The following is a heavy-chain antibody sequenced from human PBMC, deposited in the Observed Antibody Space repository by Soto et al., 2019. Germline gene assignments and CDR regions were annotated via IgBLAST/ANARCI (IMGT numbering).Heavy chain of an antibody. CDR2: ISSSSSTI. CDR3: AREGGDLTWFDP. D-gene: IGHD4-17*01. J-gene: IGHJ5*02. Sequence: EVQLVESGGGLVQPGGSLRLSCAASGFTFSSYSMNWVRQAPGKGLEWVSYISSSSSTIYYADSVKGRFTISRDKAKDSLDLQMTSLRAADTAVYYCAREGGDLTWFDPWGQGTLVTVSS. V-gene: IGHV3-48*01. CDR1: GFTFSSYS.